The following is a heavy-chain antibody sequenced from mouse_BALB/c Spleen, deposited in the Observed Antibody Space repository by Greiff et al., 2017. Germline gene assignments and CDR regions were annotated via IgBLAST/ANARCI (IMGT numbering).Heavy chain of an antibody. Sequence: EVQLQESGGGLVKPGGSLKLSCAASGFTFSDYYMYWVRQTPEKRLEWVATISDGGSYTYYPDSVKGRFTISRDNAKNNLYLQMSSLKSEDTAMYYCARDPGAMDYWGQGTSVTVSS. V-gene: IGHV5-4*02. CDR2: ISDGGSYT. CDR1: GFTFSDYY. J-gene: IGHJ4*01. CDR3: ARDPGAMDY.